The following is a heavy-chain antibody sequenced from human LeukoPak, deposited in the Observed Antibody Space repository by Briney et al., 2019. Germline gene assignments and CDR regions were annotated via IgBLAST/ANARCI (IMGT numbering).Heavy chain of an antibody. J-gene: IGHJ6*03. V-gene: IGHV3-21*01. CDR3: ARDPYSGNYGNYYYYMDV. CDR2: IDYSGDTT. D-gene: IGHD1-26*01. Sequence: GGSLRLSCTASGFTLSSYEMTWIRQAPGKGLEWVSSIDYSGDTTYYADSVKGRFTISRDNAKNSLYLQMNSLGPEDTAVYYCARDPYSGNYGNYYYYMDVWGKGTTVTISS. CDR1: GFTLSSYE.